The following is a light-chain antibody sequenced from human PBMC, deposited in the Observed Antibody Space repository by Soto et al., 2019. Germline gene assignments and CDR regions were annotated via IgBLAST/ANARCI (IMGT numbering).Light chain of an antibody. V-gene: IGKV3-11*01. J-gene: IGKJ1*01. Sequence: EIVLTQSPGTLSLSPGERATLSCTASQSVTNFLAWYQQKPGQSPSLLIYNASHRATGIPARFSGSGSGTDFTLTISSLEPEDFAVYYCQQRYRWPETFGQGTKVEIK. CDR3: QQRYRWPET. CDR1: QSVTNF. CDR2: NAS.